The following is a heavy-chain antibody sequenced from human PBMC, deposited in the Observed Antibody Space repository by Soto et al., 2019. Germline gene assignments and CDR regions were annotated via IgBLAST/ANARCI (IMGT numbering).Heavy chain of an antibody. V-gene: IGHV3-30*18. CDR3: AKQESDWHEHFDY. Sequence: QVQLVESGGGVVQPGRSLRLSCAASGFSFSSYGMHWVRQAPGKGLEWVAMISYDGTDEYYADSVKGRFTISRDNSKNAVYLQMNSLRAEDTAVYYWAKQESDWHEHFDYWGQGTLVTVSS. CDR1: GFSFSSYG. CDR2: ISYDGTDE. J-gene: IGHJ4*02. D-gene: IGHD1-1*01.